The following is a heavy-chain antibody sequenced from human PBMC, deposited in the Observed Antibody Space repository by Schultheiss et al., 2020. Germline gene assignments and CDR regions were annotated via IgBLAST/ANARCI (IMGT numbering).Heavy chain of an antibody. CDR2: IKQDGSEK. CDR1: GFTFSSSW. J-gene: IGHJ6*02. CDR3: AKGGGKSSSGWYGYYYYYGMDV. Sequence: GGSLRLSCAASGFTFSSSWMHWVCQAPEKGLEWVADIKQDGSEKYYVDSVKGRFTISRDNAKNSLYLQMNSLRDEDTALYYCAKGGGKSSSGWYGYYYYYGMDVWGQGTTVTVSS. D-gene: IGHD6-19*01. V-gene: IGHV3-7*03.